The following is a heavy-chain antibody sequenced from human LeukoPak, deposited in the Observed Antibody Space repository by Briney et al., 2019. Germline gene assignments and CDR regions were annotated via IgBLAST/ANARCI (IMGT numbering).Heavy chain of an antibody. J-gene: IGHJ6*02. Sequence: GGSLRLSCAASGFTVSNNYMSWVRQAPGRLEWLSVSYSGETQYADSVKGRFTISRDDSKNTVYPQMNSLRDEDTATYYCVRDQFSWGQGTTVTVSS. V-gene: IGHV3-66*01. D-gene: IGHD3-3*01. CDR3: VRDQFS. CDR1: GFTVSNNY. CDR2: SYSGET.